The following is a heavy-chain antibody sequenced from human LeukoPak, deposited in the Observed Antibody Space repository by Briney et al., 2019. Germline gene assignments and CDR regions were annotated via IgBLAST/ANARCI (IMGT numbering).Heavy chain of an antibody. CDR1: GFTFSSYA. V-gene: IGHV3-48*01. CDR2: ISSSSSTI. Sequence: GGSLRLSCAASGFTFSSYAMSWVRQAPGKGLEWVSYISSSSSTIYYVDSVKGRFTISRDNAKNSLNLQMNSLRAEDTAVYYCARGSTYYDSSGQVPFDYWGQGTLVTVSS. CDR3: ARGSTYYDSSGQVPFDY. J-gene: IGHJ4*02. D-gene: IGHD3-22*01.